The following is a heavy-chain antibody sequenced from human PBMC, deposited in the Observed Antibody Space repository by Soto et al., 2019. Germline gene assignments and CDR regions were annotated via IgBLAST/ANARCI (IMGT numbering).Heavy chain of an antibody. CDR1: GFTFSSYG. J-gene: IGHJ6*03. Sequence: PGGSLRLSCAASGFTFSSYGMHWVRQAPGKGLEWVAVISYDGSNKYYADSVKGRFTISRDNSKNTLYLQMNSLRAEDTAVYYYAKDDYCDYSYYYYYMDVWGKGTTVTVSS. V-gene: IGHV3-30*18. CDR3: AKDDYCDYSYYYYYMDV. D-gene: IGHD4-17*01. CDR2: ISYDGSNK.